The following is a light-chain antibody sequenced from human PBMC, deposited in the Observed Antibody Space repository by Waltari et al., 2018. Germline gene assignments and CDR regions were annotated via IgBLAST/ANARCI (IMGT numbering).Light chain of an antibody. CDR3: SSYIGSSTLEL. CDR2: DVS. V-gene: IGLV2-14*03. CDR1: SRDVGGDNY. J-gene: IGLJ2*01. Sequence: QSALTQPASVSGSPGQSIPISCTGTSRDVGGDNYVSWYQQHPGKSSKLMIFDVSHRPSGVSNRFSGSKSGNTASLTISGLQAEDEADYYCSSYIGSSTLELFGGGTSLTVL.